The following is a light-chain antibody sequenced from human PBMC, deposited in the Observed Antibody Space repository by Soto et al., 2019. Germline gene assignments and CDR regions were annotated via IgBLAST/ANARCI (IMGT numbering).Light chain of an antibody. CDR2: GAS. Sequence: EIVMTQSPAILSVSPGERATLSCRASQSVYSNLAWYQQKPGQTPRLLIYGASNRATGIAARFSGSGSGTEFTLTISSLQSEDFAIYYCQQSYSRSWTFGQGTKVEIK. J-gene: IGKJ1*01. CDR1: QSVYSN. CDR3: QQSYSRSWT. V-gene: IGKV3-15*01.